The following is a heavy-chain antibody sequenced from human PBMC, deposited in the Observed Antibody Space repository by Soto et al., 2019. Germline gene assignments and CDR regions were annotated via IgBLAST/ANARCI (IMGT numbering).Heavy chain of an antibody. J-gene: IGHJ6*02. V-gene: IGHV4-4*02. CDR3: ASLGYGADYYYSGMDV. CDR2: IYHSGST. Sequence: SETLSLTCAVSGGSISSSNWWSWVRQPPGKGLEWIGEIYHSGSTNYNPSLKSRVTISVDKSKNQFSLKLSSVTAADTAVYYCASLGYGADYYYSGMDVWGQGTTVTVSS. CDR1: GGSISSSNW. D-gene: IGHD2-15*01.